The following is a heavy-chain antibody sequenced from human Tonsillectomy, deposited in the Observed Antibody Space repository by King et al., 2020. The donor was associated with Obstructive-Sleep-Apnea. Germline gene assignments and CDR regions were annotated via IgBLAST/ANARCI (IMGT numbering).Heavy chain of an antibody. CDR1: GFTFSSLA. D-gene: IGHD5-18*01. CDR3: ARVGTSWIQLWSYFDY. Sequence: VQLVESGGCAVQPGRSLRLSCAASGFTFSSLAMHWVRQAPGKGRERVAVIFYDVSNKYYADSVKGRFTISRDNSKNTLYLQMNSLRAEDTAVYYCARVGTSWIQLWSYFDYWGQGTLVTVSS. V-gene: IGHV3-30*04. J-gene: IGHJ4*02. CDR2: IFYDVSNK.